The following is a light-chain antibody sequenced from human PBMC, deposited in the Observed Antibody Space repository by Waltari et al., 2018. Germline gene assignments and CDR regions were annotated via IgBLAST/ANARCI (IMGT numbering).Light chain of an antibody. CDR1: SLDVSGFAF. J-gene: IGLJ1*01. V-gene: IGLV2-14*01. Sequence: QSALTQPASVSGPPGQSITISCPGSSLDVSGFAFVSWYRQHPGKAPKVVIFDVNNRPSGVSDRVSGSKSGNTASLTISGLQAEDEGDYYCTSYTSRHTLVFGGGTKVTVL. CDR2: DVN. CDR3: TSYTSRHTLV.